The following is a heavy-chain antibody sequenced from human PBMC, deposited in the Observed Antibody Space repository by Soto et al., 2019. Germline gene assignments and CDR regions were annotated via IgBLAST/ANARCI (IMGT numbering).Heavy chain of an antibody. CDR2: IYYSGST. J-gene: IGHJ4*02. D-gene: IGHD4-17*01. CDR1: GGSISSGGYY. Sequence: PSETLSLTCTVSGGSISSGGYYWSWIRQQPGKGLEWIGYIYYSGSTYYNPSLKSRVTISVDTSKNQFSLKLSSVTAADTAVYYCARGIPTVTPYDGFDYWGQGTLVTVSS. V-gene: IGHV4-31*03. CDR3: ARGIPTVTPYDGFDY.